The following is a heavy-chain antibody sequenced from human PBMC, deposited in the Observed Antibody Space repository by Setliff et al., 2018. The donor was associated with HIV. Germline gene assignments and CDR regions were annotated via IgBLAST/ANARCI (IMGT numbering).Heavy chain of an antibody. CDR3: ARAPRDMVRGAYDAFDI. D-gene: IGHD3-10*01. CDR1: GFRFRSYW. V-gene: IGHV3-7*01. CDR2: VKQDGTET. J-gene: IGHJ3*02. Sequence: PGGSLRLSCAASGFRFRSYWMSWVRQAPGKGLESVANVKQDGTETLYVDSVKGRFTISRDNANNLVYLQMNSLRAEDTAVYYCARAPRDMVRGAYDAFDIWGQGTMVTVSS.